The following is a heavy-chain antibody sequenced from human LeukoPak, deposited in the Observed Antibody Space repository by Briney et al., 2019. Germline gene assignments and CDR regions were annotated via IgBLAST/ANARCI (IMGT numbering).Heavy chain of an antibody. V-gene: IGHV3-11*04. D-gene: IGHD2-2*01. CDR2: ISPNSDNI. CDR1: GFSFRDRY. J-gene: IGHJ4*02. CDR3: ARDRVKGYCSSTSCSHFDY. Sequence: GGSLRLSCAATGFSFRDRYMSWIRQAPGKGMEWVAYISPNSDNIHYADSVKGRFTISRDNAKNSLFLQVNSLRAEDTAVYYCARDRVKGYCSSTSCSHFDYWGQGTLVTVSS.